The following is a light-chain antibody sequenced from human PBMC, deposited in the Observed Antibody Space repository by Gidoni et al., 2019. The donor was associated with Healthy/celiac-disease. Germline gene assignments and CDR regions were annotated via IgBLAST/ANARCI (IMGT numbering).Light chain of an antibody. CDR2: QDS. V-gene: IGLV3-1*01. CDR1: KLGDKY. CDR3: QAWDSSTVV. Sequence: SYELTQPPSVSVSPGQTASITCSGDKLGDKYACWYQQKPGQSPVLVIYQDSKRPSGIPERFSGSNSGNTATLTLSETQAMDEADYYCQAWDSSTVVFGGGTKLTVL. J-gene: IGLJ2*01.